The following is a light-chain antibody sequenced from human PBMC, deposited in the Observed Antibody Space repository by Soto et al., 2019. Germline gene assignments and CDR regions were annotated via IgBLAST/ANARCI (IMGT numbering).Light chain of an antibody. CDR3: QQYYTSPQT. CDR2: GAS. CDR1: QNVGSRY. V-gene: IGKV3-20*01. J-gene: IGKJ2*01. Sequence: EIELTQSPGTLSLSPGERATLSCRASQNVGSRYLAWYQQKPGQTPRLLIYGASSRVTGIPGRFNASGSGTDFTLTITRLEPEDFAVYYCQQYYTSPQTFGLGTKVDIK.